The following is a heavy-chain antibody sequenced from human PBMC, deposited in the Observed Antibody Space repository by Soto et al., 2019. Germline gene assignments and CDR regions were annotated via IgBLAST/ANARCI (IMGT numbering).Heavy chain of an antibody. D-gene: IGHD3-3*01. V-gene: IGHV4-31*03. Sequence: QVQLQESGPGLVKPSQTLSLTCTVSGDSISSGGYYWSWIRQHPGKGLEWIGYIYASGSTFYNPSLKSRITMSVDRSKNQFSLKLPSVTAADTAVYFCARGRVTIFGVVITDFDYWGQGTLVTVSS. CDR1: GDSISSGGYY. CDR2: IYASGST. J-gene: IGHJ4*02. CDR3: ARGRVTIFGVVITDFDY.